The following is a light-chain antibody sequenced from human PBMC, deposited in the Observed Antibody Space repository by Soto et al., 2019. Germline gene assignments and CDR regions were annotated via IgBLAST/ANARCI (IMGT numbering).Light chain of an antibody. Sequence: EIVLTQSPGILSLSPGERAALSCRASQSVRGGFLAWYQQKPGQSPRLLIFGASYRATGVPDRFSGSESGTDFTLTITRLEPEDFAVYYCQQYGSSPGTFGQGTKLEI. CDR2: GAS. CDR1: QSVRGGF. V-gene: IGKV3-20*01. J-gene: IGKJ2*02. CDR3: QQYGSSPGT.